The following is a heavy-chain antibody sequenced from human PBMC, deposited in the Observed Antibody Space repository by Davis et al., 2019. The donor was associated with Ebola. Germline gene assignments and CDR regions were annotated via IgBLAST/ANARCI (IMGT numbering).Heavy chain of an antibody. CDR2: INPSGGST. D-gene: IGHD1-1*01. CDR3: ASPAGTTEHWFDY. V-gene: IGHV1-46*01. Sequence: ASVKVSCKASGYSFTTYYMHWVRQAPGQGLEWMGIINPSGGSTTYAQKFQDRVTMTTDTSTSTVYMELTTLRSEDTAMYYCASPAGTTEHWFDYWGQGTQVTVSS. CDR1: GYSFTTYY. J-gene: IGHJ4*02.